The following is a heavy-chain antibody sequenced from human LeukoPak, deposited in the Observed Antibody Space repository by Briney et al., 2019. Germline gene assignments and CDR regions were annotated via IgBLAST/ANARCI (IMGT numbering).Heavy chain of an antibody. Sequence: PGGSLRLSCSASGFTFSSYAMHWVRQAPGKGLEYVSAISSNGGSTYYADSVKGRFTISRDNSKNTLYLQMSSLRAEDTAVYYCVKGFGELLSRYWGQGTPVTVSS. CDR3: VKGFGELLSRY. D-gene: IGHD3-10*01. V-gene: IGHV3-64D*06. J-gene: IGHJ4*02. CDR2: ISSNGGST. CDR1: GFTFSSYA.